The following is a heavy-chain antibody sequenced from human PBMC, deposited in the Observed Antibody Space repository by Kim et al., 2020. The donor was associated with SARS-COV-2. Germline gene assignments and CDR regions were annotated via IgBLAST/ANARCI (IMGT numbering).Heavy chain of an antibody. CDR2: INPSGGST. D-gene: IGHD6-13*01. Sequence: ASVKVSCKASGYTFTSYYMHWVRQAPGQGLEWMGIINPSGGSTSYAQKFQGRVTMTRDTSTSTVYMELSSLRSEDTAVYYCARLEKSWQQNRYYYGMDVWGQGTTVTVSS. CDR3: ARLEKSWQQNRYYYGMDV. V-gene: IGHV1-46*01. CDR1: GYTFTSYY. J-gene: IGHJ6*02.